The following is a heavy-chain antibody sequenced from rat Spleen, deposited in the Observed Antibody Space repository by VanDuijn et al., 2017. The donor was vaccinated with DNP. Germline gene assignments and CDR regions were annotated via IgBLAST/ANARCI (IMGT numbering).Heavy chain of an antibody. Sequence: EVRLVESGGGLVQPERSLKLSCAASGFTFSDYNMAWVRQAPKKGLEWVATIIHDGKRTYYGDSVKGRFTISRDNTKSILYLQMDSLRSEDTATYYCSTLNYYASLSGYFDYWGQGVMVTVSS. D-gene: IGHD1-12*01. V-gene: IGHV5S10*01. CDR1: GFTFSDYN. J-gene: IGHJ2*01. CDR3: STLNYYASLSGYFDY. CDR2: IIHDGKRT.